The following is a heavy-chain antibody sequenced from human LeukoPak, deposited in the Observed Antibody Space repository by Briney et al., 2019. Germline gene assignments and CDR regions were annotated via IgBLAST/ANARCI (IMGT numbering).Heavy chain of an antibody. J-gene: IGHJ4*02. CDR3: ARGGRPRGPTIDY. Sequence: GGSLRLSCAASGFTLSSYWMSWVRQAPGKGLEWVANIKQDGSEKYYVDSVKGRFTISRDNAKNSLYLQMNSLRAEDTAVYYCARGGRPRGPTIDYWGQGTLVTVSS. V-gene: IGHV3-7*03. CDR2: IKQDGSEK. D-gene: IGHD3-10*01. CDR1: GFTLSSYW.